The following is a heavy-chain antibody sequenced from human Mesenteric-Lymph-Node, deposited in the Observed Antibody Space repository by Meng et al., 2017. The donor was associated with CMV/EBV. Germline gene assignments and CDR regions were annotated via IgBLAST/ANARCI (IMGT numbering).Heavy chain of an antibody. CDR1: TLASYV. V-gene: IGHV1-18*01. CDR3: ARGLSDTLTGYYIYWFDT. Sequence: TLASYVITWVRQAPGQGLEWMGWISAYNGHTTYAQKLQGRVTMTTDKSTSTAYMKLTSLRSDDTAVYYCARGLSDTLTGYYIYWFDTWGQGTLVTVSS. D-gene: IGHD3-9*01. CDR2: ISAYNGHT. J-gene: IGHJ5*02.